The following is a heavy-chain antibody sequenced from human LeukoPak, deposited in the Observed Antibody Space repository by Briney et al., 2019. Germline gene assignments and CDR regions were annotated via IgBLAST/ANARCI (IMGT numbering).Heavy chain of an antibody. CDR2: IYYSGST. V-gene: IGHV4-39*01. D-gene: IGHD3-3*01. CDR3: AARVYYDFWSGPGSMDV. CDR1: GVSISSSSYY. Sequence: SETLSLTCTVSGVSISSSSYYWGWIRQPPGKGLEWIGSIYYSGSTYYNPSLKSRVTISVDTSKNQFSLKLSSVTAADTAVYYCAARVYYDFWSGPGSMDVWGKGTTVTVSS. J-gene: IGHJ6*03.